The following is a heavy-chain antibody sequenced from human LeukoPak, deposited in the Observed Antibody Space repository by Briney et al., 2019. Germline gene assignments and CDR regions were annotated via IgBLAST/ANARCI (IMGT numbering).Heavy chain of an antibody. V-gene: IGHV3-23*01. D-gene: IGHD6-19*01. CDR1: GFTFSSYA. CDR2: ISGSGGST. J-gene: IGHJ4*02. Sequence: PGGSLRLSCAASGFTFSSYAMSWVRQAPGKGLEWVSAISGSGGSTYYADSVKGRFTISRDNSKNTLYLQMNGLRAEDTAVYYCAKDQYSSGWYTSSDYWGQGTLVTVSS. CDR3: AKDQYSSGWYTSSDY.